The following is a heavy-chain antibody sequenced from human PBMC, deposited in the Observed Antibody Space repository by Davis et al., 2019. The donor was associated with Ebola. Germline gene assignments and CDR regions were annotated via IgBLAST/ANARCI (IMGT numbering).Heavy chain of an antibody. V-gene: IGHV2-70*04. CDR3: ARIPTYCSSTSCYAGAFDI. D-gene: IGHD2-2*01. CDR2: IDWDDDK. Sequence: SGPTLVKPTQTLTLTCTFSGFSLSTSGMRVSWIRQPPGKALEWLARIDWDDDKFYSTSLKTRLTISKDTSKNQVVLTMTNMDPVDTATYYCARIPTYCSSTSCYAGAFDIWGQGTMVTVSS. J-gene: IGHJ3*02. CDR1: GFSLSTSGMR.